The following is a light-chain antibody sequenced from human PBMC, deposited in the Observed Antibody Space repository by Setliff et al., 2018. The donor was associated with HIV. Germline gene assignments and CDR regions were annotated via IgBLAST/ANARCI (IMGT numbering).Light chain of an antibody. CDR3: CSNTGSNTYI. Sequence: QSALTQPASVSGSPGQAITISCTGTSSDVGGYNSVSWYQQYPGKAPKLIIYDVTNRPSGVSNRFSGSKSGNTASLTISGLQTEDEADYHCCSNTGSNTYIFGTGTKVTVL. V-gene: IGLV2-14*03. J-gene: IGLJ1*01. CDR1: SSDVGGYNS. CDR2: DVT.